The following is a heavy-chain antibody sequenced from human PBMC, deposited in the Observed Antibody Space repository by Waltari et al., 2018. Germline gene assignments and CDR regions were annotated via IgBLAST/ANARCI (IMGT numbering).Heavy chain of an antibody. CDR2: IIPITTTA. Sequence: QVQLVQSGAEVKKPGSSVKVSCKASGGAFRAYSFSWVRRAPGQGLEWMGGIIPITTTANYAQRFQGRVAITADESTTTVYMEVSSLRSDDTAVYYCARGIERGNSYGRLDYWGQGALVTVSS. CDR3: ARGIERGNSYGRLDY. J-gene: IGHJ4*02. CDR1: GGAFRAYS. D-gene: IGHD5-18*01. V-gene: IGHV1-69*12.